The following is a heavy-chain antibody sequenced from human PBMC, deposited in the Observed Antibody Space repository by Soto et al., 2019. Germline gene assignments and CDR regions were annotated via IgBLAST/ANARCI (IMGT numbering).Heavy chain of an antibody. J-gene: IGHJ4*02. D-gene: IGHD6-6*01. CDR2: LTPSTGNT. V-gene: IGHV1-8*01. Sequence: QVQLVQSGTEVKKPGASVKVSCKPSGYTFINYDINWVRQATGQGPEWMGFLTPSTGNTGYARRFQVRLTLTSDTSTGTAYMDLRGLTSADTAVYYCVALARWGQGSLVAVSS. CDR1: GYTFINYD. CDR3: VALAR.